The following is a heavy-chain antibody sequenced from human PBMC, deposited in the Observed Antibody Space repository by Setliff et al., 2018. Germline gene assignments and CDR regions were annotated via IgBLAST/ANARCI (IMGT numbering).Heavy chain of an antibody. CDR1: GFTFSNYG. V-gene: IGHV3-64*02. CDR3: ARDPFGNPVFDP. J-gene: IGHJ5*02. Sequence: PGGSLRLSCAASGFTFSNYGMHWVRQAPGKGLEYVSAINNNGGSTYYADSVKGRFTISRDNSKNTLYLQMGSLRAEDTAVYYCARDPFGNPVFDPWGQGTLVTVSS. D-gene: IGHD3-10*01. CDR2: INNNGGST.